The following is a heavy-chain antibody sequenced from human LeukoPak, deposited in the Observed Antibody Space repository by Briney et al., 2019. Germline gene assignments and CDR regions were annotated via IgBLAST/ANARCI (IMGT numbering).Heavy chain of an antibody. Sequence: PGGSLRLSCAASGFSVSLKFVDWVRQAPGKGLEWVSVIYTGGKTDYADSVKGRFTISRDNSKNTLFLQMNSLRGADTAVYYCVTEEVTAGAFDFWGQGTMVTVSS. CDR1: GFSVSLKF. J-gene: IGHJ3*01. CDR2: IYTGGKT. V-gene: IGHV3-66*01. D-gene: IGHD2-21*02. CDR3: VTEEVTAGAFDF.